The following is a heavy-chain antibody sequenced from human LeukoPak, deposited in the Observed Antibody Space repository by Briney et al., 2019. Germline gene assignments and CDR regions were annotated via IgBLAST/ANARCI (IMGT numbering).Heavy chain of an antibody. CDR1: GFTLSSSG. CDR3: ARDVGSAPFDY. V-gene: IGHV3-33*01. J-gene: IGHJ4*02. D-gene: IGHD6-25*01. CDR2: IWGNENHK. Sequence: GGSLRLSCAASGFTLSSSGMHWVRQAPGKGLEWVAVIWGNENHKYYGDSVRGRFTISRDNAKNTLYLQMDSLRVEDTAVYYCARDVGSAPFDYWGQGTLVTVSS.